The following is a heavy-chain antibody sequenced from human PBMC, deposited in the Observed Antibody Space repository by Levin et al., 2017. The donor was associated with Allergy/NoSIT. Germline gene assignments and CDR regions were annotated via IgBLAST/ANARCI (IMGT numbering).Heavy chain of an antibody. CDR1: GYSFTSYW. Sequence: PGESLKISCKGSGYSFTSYWIGWVRQMPGKGLEWMGIIYPGDSDTRYSPSFQGQVTISADKSISTAYLQWSSLKASDSAMYYCARPRRSGYDLGAFDSWGQGTMVTVSS. J-gene: IGHJ3*02. D-gene: IGHD5-12*01. CDR3: ARPRRSGYDLGAFDS. CDR2: IYPGDSDT. V-gene: IGHV5-51*01.